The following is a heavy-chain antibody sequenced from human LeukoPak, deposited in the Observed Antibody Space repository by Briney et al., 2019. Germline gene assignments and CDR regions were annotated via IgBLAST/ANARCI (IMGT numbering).Heavy chain of an antibody. V-gene: IGHV1-8*01. CDR3: AREGIVVVPAAIFAWPYNWFDP. CDR1: GYTFTSYD. Sequence: SVKVSCKASGYTFTSYDINWVRQATGQGLEWMGWMNPNSGNTGYAQKFQGRVTMTRDTSTSTVYMELSSLRSEDTAVYYCAREGIVVVPAAIFAWPYNWFDPWGQGTLVTVSS. J-gene: IGHJ5*02. D-gene: IGHD2-2*01. CDR2: MNPNSGNT.